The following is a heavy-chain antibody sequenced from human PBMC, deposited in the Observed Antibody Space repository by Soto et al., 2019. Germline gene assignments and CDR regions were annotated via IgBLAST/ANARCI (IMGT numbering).Heavy chain of an antibody. CDR1: GYTFAIYW. CDR2: IYPTSSDT. CDR3: ARGFTGSAGRFDP. Sequence: GESLKISWRGSGYTFAIYWIARVRQMPGKGLEWVRIIYPTSSDTLYSPSFRGNLTISVDKSTDTAYLQSDTLRASDSAMYYCARGFTGSAGRFDPWGQGTLVTVSS. J-gene: IGHJ5*02. V-gene: IGHV5-51*01. D-gene: IGHD3-16*01.